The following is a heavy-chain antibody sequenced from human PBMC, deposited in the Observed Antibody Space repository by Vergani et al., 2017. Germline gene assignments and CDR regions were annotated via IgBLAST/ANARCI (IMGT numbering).Heavy chain of an antibody. CDR2: RQFDGSNQ. V-gene: IGHV3-30*02. J-gene: IGHJ4*02. D-gene: IGHD3-16*01. CDR3: AKHFRGWGIDY. CDR1: GFTLSNYD. Sequence: QVQLVESGGGVVQRGGSLRLSCATSGFTLSNYDMQWIRQGPGKGLEFVAFRQFDGSNQYYADSVKGRFTLSRDFSKNTLYLQINSLRTDDTATYYCAKHFRGWGIDYWCQGTQVIVSS.